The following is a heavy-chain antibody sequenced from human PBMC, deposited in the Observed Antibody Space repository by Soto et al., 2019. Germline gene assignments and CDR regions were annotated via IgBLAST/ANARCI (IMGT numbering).Heavy chain of an antibody. D-gene: IGHD3-10*01. CDR3: AKVTRSGVDY. Sequence: GGSLRLSCAASGFTFSDYAMSWVRQAPGKGLEWVSTVSGSGGSTYYANSVKGRFTIFRDNSKNTLYLQMNSLRAEDTAVYYCAKVTRSGVDYWGQGTLVTVSS. CDR2: VSGSGGST. V-gene: IGHV3-23*01. CDR1: GFTFSDYA. J-gene: IGHJ4*02.